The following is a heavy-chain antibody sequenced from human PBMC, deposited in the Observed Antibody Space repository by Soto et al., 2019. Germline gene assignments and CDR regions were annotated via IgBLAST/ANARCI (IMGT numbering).Heavy chain of an antibody. J-gene: IGHJ4*02. CDR1: DYSFINYG. D-gene: IGHD6-19*01. Sequence: PSVKVSCKASDYSFINYGIGWVRQAPGQGLEWMGWITVNSGNTNYPQKFQGRVTMTTDTSTSTAYMELRSLTSDDTAVYYCGRGLGGGWYYFDYWGPGTLVTV. V-gene: IGHV1-18*04. CDR3: GRGLGGGWYYFDY. CDR2: ITVNSGNT.